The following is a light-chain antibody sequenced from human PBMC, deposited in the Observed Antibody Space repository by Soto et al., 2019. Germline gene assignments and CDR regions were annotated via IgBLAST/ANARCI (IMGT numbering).Light chain of an antibody. CDR2: EVS. J-gene: IGLJ1*01. CDR1: SSDVGDNY. Sequence: QSALTQPPSASGSPGQSVTISCTGTSSDVGDNYLFWYQQHLGKAPKLIIYEVSQRPSGVPDRFSGSKSGNTASLTVSGLQTEDEADYYCSAYAGSNNFVFGSGTKVTVL. V-gene: IGLV2-8*01. CDR3: SAYAGSNNFV.